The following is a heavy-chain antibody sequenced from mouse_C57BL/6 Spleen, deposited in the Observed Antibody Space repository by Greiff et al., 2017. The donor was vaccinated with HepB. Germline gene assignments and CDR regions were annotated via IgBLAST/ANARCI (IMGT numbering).Heavy chain of an antibody. CDR1: GFTFSNYW. J-gene: IGHJ1*03. Sequence: EVMLVESGGGLVQPGGSMKLSCVASGFTFSNYWMNWVRQSPEKGLEWVAQIRLKSDNYATHYAESVKGRFTISRDDSKSSVYLQMNNLRAEDTGIYYCTSGSSWYFDVWGTGTTVTVSS. V-gene: IGHV6-3*01. D-gene: IGHD1-1*01. CDR3: TSGSSWYFDV. CDR2: IRLKSDNYAT.